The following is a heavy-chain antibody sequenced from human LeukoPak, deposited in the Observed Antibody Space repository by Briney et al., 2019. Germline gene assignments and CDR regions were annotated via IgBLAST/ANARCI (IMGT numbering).Heavy chain of an antibody. J-gene: IGHJ6*03. CDR2: INAAGDIT. CDR1: GYTFTGYY. Sequence: ASVKVSCKASGYTFTGYYMHWVRQAPGQRLEWMGWINAAGDITYYSQEFQGRATITRDTFASTAYMEVTSLKSDDTAVYYCAREGGDISGYYYMDVWGKGTTVTVSS. D-gene: IGHD5-12*01. CDR3: AREGGDISGYYYMDV. V-gene: IGHV1-3*01.